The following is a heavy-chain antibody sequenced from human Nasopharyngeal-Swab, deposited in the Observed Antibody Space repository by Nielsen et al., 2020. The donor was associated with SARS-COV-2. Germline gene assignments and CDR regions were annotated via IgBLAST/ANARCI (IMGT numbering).Heavy chain of an antibody. CDR2: IYYSETT. J-gene: IGHJ4*02. Sequence: SETLSLTCTVSGGSISSGAYYWSWIRQPPGEGREWSGNIYYSETTYYHPSLKSRVTTSVDTSKNQFSLKLSSVTAADTAVYYFARDYGGRNYYDSSGYYYQGYWGQGTLVTVSS. D-gene: IGHD3-22*01. CDR3: ARDYGGRNYYDSSGYYYQGY. CDR1: GGSISSGAYY. V-gene: IGHV4-30-4*08.